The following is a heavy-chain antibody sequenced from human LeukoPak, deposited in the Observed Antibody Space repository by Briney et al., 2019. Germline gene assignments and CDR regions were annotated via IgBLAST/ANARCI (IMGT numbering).Heavy chain of an antibody. V-gene: IGHV3-30*18. D-gene: IGHD1-7*01. CDR2: ISYDGSNK. J-gene: IGHJ4*02. CDR1: GFTFSSYG. CDR3: AKAIGRRYNWNYAY. Sequence: GGSLRLSCAASGFTFSSYGMHWVRQAPGKGLEWVAVISYDGSNKYYADSVKGRFTISRDNSKNTLYLQMNSLRAEDTAVYYCAKAIGRRYNWNYAYWGQGTLVTVSS.